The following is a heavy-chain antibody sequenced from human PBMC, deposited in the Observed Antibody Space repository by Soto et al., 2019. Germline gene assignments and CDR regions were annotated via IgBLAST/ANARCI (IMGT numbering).Heavy chain of an antibody. CDR1: GYTFTNYA. J-gene: IGHJ5*02. CDR2: INVYDGNT. CDR3: ARDGVAVTTGIAGP. V-gene: IGHV1-18*01. D-gene: IGHD4-4*01. Sequence: ASVKVSCKASGYTFTNYAVTWVRQAPGQGLEWMGWINVYDGNTKYAQKFQGRVTMTTDTSTNTVYMELRSLTSDDTAVYYCARDGVAVTTGIAGPWGQGTQVTVSS.